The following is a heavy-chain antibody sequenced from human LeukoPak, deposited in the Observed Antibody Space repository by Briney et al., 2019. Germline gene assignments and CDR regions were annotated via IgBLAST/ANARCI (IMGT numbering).Heavy chain of an antibody. J-gene: IGHJ3*02. D-gene: IGHD2-15*01. CDR2: IYTSGST. V-gene: IGHV4-4*07. CDR1: GGSISSYY. CDR3: ASEGYCSGGSCKRSAFDI. Sequence: SETLSLTCIVSGGSISSYYWSWIRQPAGKGLEWIGRIYTSGSTNYNPSLKSRVTMSVDTSKDQFTLKLSSVTAADTAVYYCASEGYCSGGSCKRSAFDIWGQGTMVTVSS.